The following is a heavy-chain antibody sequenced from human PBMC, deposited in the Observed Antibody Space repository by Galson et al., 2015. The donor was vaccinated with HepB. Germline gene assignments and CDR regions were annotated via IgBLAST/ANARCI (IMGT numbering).Heavy chain of an antibody. Sequence: SLRLSCAASGFTFSDYYMSWIRQAPGKGLEWVSYISSHSTYTNYADSVKGRFTISRDNAKNSLYLQMNSLRAEDTAVYYCARPGHWSVGPLDAFDFWGQGTMVAVSS. D-gene: IGHD1-1*01. CDR2: ISSHSTYT. CDR1: GFTFSDYY. CDR3: ARPGHWSVGPLDAFDF. V-gene: IGHV3-11*06. J-gene: IGHJ3*01.